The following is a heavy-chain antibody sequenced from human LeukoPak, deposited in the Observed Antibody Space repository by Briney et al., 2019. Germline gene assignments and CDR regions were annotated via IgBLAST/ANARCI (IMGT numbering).Heavy chain of an antibody. CDR1: GFTFSNYG. CDR2: ISYDGSNE. V-gene: IGHV3-30*18. CDR3: AKSGYRSSWHLHFDY. Sequence: GRSLRLSCAASGFTFSNYGMHWVRQAPGKGLEWVAVISYDGSNEYYADSVKGRFTISRDNPKNTLYLQMNSLRAEDTAVYYCAKSGYRSSWHLHFDYWGQGTLVTVSS. J-gene: IGHJ4*02. D-gene: IGHD6-13*01.